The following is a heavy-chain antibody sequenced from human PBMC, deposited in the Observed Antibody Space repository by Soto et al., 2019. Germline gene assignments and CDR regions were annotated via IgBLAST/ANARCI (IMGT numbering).Heavy chain of an antibody. Sequence: EVQLVESGGGLVQPGGSLRLSCAASGFTFSNYAIHWVRQAPGKGLEYVSTISRNGGSIYYANSVKGRFTISRDNSKNTLYLQMGSLRAEDMAVYYCAREAGSYYCDYWGQGTLVTASS. CDR2: ISRNGGSI. J-gene: IGHJ4*02. V-gene: IGHV3-64*01. CDR1: GFTFSNYA. D-gene: IGHD3-10*01. CDR3: AREAGSYYCDY.